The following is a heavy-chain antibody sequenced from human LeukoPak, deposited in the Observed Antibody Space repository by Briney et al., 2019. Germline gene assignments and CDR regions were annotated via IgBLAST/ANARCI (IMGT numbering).Heavy chain of an antibody. CDR3: ARDRDSITIFGVVTYNWFDP. D-gene: IGHD3-3*01. Sequence: ASVKDSCKASGYTFTSYVISWVGQAPGQGRAWMGFISAYNGNTNYAQKLKGSVTMTTDTSTSTAYIELRSLRSDDRAVYYCARDRDSITIFGVVTYNWFDPWGQGTLVTVSS. J-gene: IGHJ5*02. V-gene: IGHV1-18*01. CDR2: ISAYNGNT. CDR1: GYTFTSYV.